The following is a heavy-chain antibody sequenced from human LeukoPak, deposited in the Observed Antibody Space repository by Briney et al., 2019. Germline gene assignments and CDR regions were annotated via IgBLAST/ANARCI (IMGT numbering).Heavy chain of an antibody. CDR2: ISGISSSV. CDR1: GFIFGSYA. J-gene: IGHJ4*02. V-gene: IGHV3-23*01. CDR3: AKKGSSTDPGYTYGYFDY. Sequence: GGSLRLSGAASGFIFGSYAMTWVRQVPEKGLECVSSISGISSSVFYADSVKGRFTISRDNSKNTLYLQMNSLRAEDTAIYYCAKKGSSTDPGYTYGYFDYWGQGTLVTVSS. D-gene: IGHD5-18*01.